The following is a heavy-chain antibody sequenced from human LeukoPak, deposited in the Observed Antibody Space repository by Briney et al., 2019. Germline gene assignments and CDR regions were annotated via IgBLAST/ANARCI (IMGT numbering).Heavy chain of an antibody. J-gene: IGHJ6*02. CDR2: INHSGST. CDR1: GGSFSGYY. V-gene: IGHV4-34*01. Sequence: SETLSLTCAVYGGSFSGYYWSWIRQPPGKGLEWIGEINHSGSTNYNPSLKSRVTISVDTSKNQFSLKLSSVTAADTAVYYCARAGYCYYYYGMDVWGQGTTVTVSS. CDR3: ARAGYCYYYYGMDV.